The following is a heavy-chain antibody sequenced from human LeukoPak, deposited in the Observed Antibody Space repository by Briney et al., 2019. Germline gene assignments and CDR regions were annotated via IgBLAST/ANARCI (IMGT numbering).Heavy chain of an antibody. Sequence: PSETLSLTCTVSGDSMNTYYWSWIRQPAGKGLEWIGRIYSNGNTYYNPSLNSRVTISVDTSKNQFSLKLSSVTAADTAVYYCASQTALPYFDLLLGDGPGYFDYWGQGALVTVSS. J-gene: IGHJ4*02. D-gene: IGHD3-9*01. CDR1: GDSMNTYY. CDR3: ASQTALPYFDLLLGDGPGYFDY. CDR2: IYSNGNT. V-gene: IGHV4-4*07.